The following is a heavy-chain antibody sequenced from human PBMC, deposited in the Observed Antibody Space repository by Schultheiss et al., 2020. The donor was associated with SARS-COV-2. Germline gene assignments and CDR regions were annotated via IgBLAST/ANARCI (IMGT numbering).Heavy chain of an antibody. V-gene: IGHV3-53*01. CDR1: GFTVSSNY. Sequence: GESLKISCAASGFTVSSNYMSWVRQAPGKGLEWVSVIYSGGSTYYADSVKGRFTISRDNSKNTLYLQMNSLRAEDTAVYYCARLAYGDYFDYWGQGTLVTVSS. CDR3: ARLAYGDYFDY. D-gene: IGHD4-17*01. CDR2: IYSGGST. J-gene: IGHJ4*02.